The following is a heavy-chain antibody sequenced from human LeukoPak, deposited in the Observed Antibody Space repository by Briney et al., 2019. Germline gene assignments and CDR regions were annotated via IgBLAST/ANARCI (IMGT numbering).Heavy chain of an antibody. CDR2: IYSGGCT. V-gene: IGHV3-66*01. CDR3: ATHSGGY. J-gene: IGHJ4*02. Sequence: GVSLRLSCATSGFTVSSNYMTWVRQAPGKGLEWVSVIYSGGCTRYADSVKGRFTISRDNSKNTLYLQMNSLRAEDTAVYYCATHSGGYWGQGTLVTVSS. D-gene: IGHD3-16*01. CDR1: GFTVSSNY.